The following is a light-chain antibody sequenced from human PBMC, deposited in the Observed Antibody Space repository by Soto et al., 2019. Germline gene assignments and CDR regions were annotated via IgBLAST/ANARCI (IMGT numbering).Light chain of an antibody. Sequence: EIVLTQSPGTLSLSPGERVTLSCRASQSVSSIYLAWYQQKPGQAPRLLIYGASSRATGIPDRFSGSGSGTDFTLPISRLETEDFAVYYCHQYGSSTLVTFGQGKRLEIK. CDR3: HQYGSSTLVT. V-gene: IGKV3-20*01. J-gene: IGKJ5*01. CDR2: GAS. CDR1: QSVSSIY.